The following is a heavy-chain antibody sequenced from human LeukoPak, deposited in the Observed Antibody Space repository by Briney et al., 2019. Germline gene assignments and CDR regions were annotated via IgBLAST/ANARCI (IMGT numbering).Heavy chain of an antibody. Sequence: GGSLRLSCAASGFTFSSYWMSWVRQAPGKGLEWVANIKQDGSEKYYVDPVKGRFTISRDNAKNSLYLQMNSLRVEDTAVYYCASDDSSGYYYGTSDYWGQGTLVTVSS. J-gene: IGHJ4*02. CDR2: IKQDGSEK. CDR1: GFTFSSYW. CDR3: ASDDSSGYYYGTSDY. V-gene: IGHV3-7*01. D-gene: IGHD3-22*01.